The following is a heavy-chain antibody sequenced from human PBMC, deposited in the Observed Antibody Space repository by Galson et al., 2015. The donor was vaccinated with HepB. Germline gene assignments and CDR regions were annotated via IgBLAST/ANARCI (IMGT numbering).Heavy chain of an antibody. D-gene: IGHD6-13*01. CDR1: GGTFSSYA. Sequence: SVKVSCKASGGTFSSYAISWVRQAPGRGLEWMGGIIPIFGTADYAQKFQGRVTITADKSTSTAYMELSSLRSEDTAVYYCARAEVGQQLVYRDWFDPWGQGTLVTVSS. V-gene: IGHV1-69*06. CDR2: IIPIFGTA. J-gene: IGHJ5*02. CDR3: ARAEVGQQLVYRDWFDP.